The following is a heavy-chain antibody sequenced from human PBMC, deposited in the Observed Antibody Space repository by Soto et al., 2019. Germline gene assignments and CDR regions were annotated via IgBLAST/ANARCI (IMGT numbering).Heavy chain of an antibody. D-gene: IGHD1-26*01. CDR2: IYHSGST. CDR1: GYSISSGYY. V-gene: IGHV4-38-2*01. CDR3: ARRAGIVGGKGSAFDI. Sequence: PSETLSLTCAVSGYSISSGYYWGWIRQPPGKGLEWIGSIYHSGSTYYNPALRPRVTIIVDTSRNQSSLKLRPVATVNTAVYYCARRAGIVGGKGSAFDIWGQGTMVTVSS. J-gene: IGHJ3*02.